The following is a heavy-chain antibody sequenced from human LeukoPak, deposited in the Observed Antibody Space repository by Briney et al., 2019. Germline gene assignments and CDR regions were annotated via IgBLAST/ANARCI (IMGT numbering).Heavy chain of an antibody. CDR3: ARDPHYGISSP. J-gene: IGHJ5*02. D-gene: IGHD4-17*01. CDR1: GFTFSSYS. CDR2: ISSSSSTI. V-gene: IGHV3-48*04. Sequence: GGSLRLSCAASGFTFSSYSMNWVRQAPGKGLEGVSDISSSSSTIYYADSVKGRFTISRDNAKNSLYLQMNSLRAEDTAVYYCARDPHYGISSPWGQGTLVTVSS.